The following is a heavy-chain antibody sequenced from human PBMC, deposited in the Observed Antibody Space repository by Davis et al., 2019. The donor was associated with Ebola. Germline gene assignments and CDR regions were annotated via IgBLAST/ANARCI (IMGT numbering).Heavy chain of an antibody. D-gene: IGHD2-2*01. Sequence: KVSCKGSGYSFTSYWIGWVRQMPGKGLEWMGIIYPDDSDTSYSPSFQGQVTISVDKSISTAYLQWSLKASDTAMYYCARRVVPAGTDAFEIWGKGTMVTVSS. CDR2: IYPDDSDT. CDR3: ARRVVPAGTDAFEI. J-gene: IGHJ3*02. CDR1: GYSFTSYW. V-gene: IGHV5-51*01.